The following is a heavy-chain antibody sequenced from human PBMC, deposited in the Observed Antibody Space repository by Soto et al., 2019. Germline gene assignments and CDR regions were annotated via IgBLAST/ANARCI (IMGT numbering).Heavy chain of an antibody. J-gene: IGHJ4*02. CDR1: GFTFSSYW. CDR3: ARESGSGQAGY. V-gene: IGHV3-7*05. CDR2: IKQDGSEK. D-gene: IGHD1-26*01. Sequence: GGSLRLSCAASGFTFSSYWMDWVRQAPGKGLEWVANIKQDGSEKYYVDSVKGRFTISRDNAKNSLYLQMNSLRAEDTAVYYCARESGSGQAGYWGQGTVVTVSS.